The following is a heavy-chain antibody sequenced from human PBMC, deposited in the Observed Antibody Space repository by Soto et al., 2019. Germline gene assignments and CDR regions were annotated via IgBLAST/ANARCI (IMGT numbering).Heavy chain of an antibody. CDR3: AKGTEYCGGDCNYLFDY. CDR2: ISAGGDNT. J-gene: IGHJ4*02. D-gene: IGHD2-21*02. CDR1: GFTFNTHG. V-gene: IGHV3-23*01. Sequence: VGSLRLSCAASGFTFNTHGMTWVRQAPGKGLEWVSAISAGGDNTYYADSVKGRITISRDNSKNTVYMQMNSLGAEDTAVYYCAKGTEYCGGDCNYLFDYWGQGTLVTVSS.